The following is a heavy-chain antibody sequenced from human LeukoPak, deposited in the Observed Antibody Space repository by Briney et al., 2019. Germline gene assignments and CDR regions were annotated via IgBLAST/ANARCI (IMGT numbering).Heavy chain of an antibody. Sequence: SETLSLTCTVSGGLITTTTCYWGWIRQSPGKGLEWIASIYYRGDTYYNASLESRVSISIDTSKNQFSLKLNSMNAADTAVYFCARQPVVNRGAVASNFDSWGQGTLVTVSA. J-gene: IGHJ4*02. V-gene: IGHV4-39*01. CDR2: IYYRGDT. CDR1: GGLITTTTCY. D-gene: IGHD6-19*01. CDR3: ARQPVVNRGAVASNFDS.